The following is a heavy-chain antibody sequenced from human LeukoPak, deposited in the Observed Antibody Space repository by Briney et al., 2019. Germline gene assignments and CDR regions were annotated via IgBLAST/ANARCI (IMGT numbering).Heavy chain of an antibody. Sequence: PSQTLSLTCAVSGGSISSGGYSWSWIRQPPGKGLEWIGYIYHSGSTYYDPSLKSRVTIPVDRSKNQFSLKLSSVTAADTAVYYCARARIVGATSFDYWGQGTLVTVSS. CDR1: GGSISSGGYS. J-gene: IGHJ4*02. D-gene: IGHD1-26*01. CDR3: ARARIVGATSFDY. V-gene: IGHV4-30-2*01. CDR2: IYHSGST.